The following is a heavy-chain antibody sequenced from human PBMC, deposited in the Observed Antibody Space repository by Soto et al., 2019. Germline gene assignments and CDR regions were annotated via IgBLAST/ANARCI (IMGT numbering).Heavy chain of an antibody. CDR3: ARDPWAADY. CDR2: ICSGGST. CDR1: GFTVSTKY. V-gene: IGHV3-66*01. Sequence: ESGGGLVQPGGSLRLSCAASGFTVSTKYMSWVRQAPGKGLEWVSVICSGGSTFYADSVRGRFTISRDNSKNTVNLQMNSLRAEDTAVYYCARDPWAADYWGQGTLVTVSS. D-gene: IGHD3-16*01. J-gene: IGHJ4*02.